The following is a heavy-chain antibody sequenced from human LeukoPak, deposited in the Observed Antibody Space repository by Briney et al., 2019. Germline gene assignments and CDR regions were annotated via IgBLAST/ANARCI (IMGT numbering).Heavy chain of an antibody. V-gene: IGHV4-59*01. CDR2: IYYSGST. CDR3: ARNRYDGNYGGFDY. D-gene: IGHD1-7*01. J-gene: IGHJ4*02. Sequence: PSESLSLTCTVSGVSISSNYWSWIRQSPGKGLEWIGYIYYSGSTNYNPSLKSRVTISVDTSKNQFSLKLSSVTAGDTAVYYCARNRYDGNYGGFDYWGQGALVTVSS. CDR1: GVSISSNY.